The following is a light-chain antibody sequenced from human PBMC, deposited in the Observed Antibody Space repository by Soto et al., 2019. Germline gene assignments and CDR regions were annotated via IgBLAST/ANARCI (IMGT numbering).Light chain of an antibody. CDR2: DVS. CDR1: SSDVGGYNF. CDR3: CSYAGSYTV. J-gene: IGLJ2*01. V-gene: IGLV2-11*01. Sequence: QSALTQPRSVSGSPGQSVNISCTGTSSDVGGYNFVSWYQQHPGKAPKLMIYDVSKRPSGVPDRFSGSKSGNTASLTISGLQAEDEADYYCCSYAGSYTVFGGGTKLTVL.